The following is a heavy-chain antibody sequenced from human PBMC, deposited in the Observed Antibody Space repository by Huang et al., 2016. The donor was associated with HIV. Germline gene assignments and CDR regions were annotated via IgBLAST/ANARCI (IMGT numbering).Heavy chain of an antibody. CDR3: ARPWDDYYGSGTYYIHYYYGMDV. CDR2: IIPIFGTA. D-gene: IGHD3-10*01. CDR1: GGPFSSYA. Sequence: QVQLVQSGAEVKKPGSSVKVSCKASGGPFSSYAISWVRQAPGKGLEWMGGIIPIFGTANYAKKFQGRVTCNADESTSTAYMELSNLRSEDTAVYYCARPWDDYYGSGTYYIHYYYGMDVWGQGTTVTASS. J-gene: IGHJ6*02. V-gene: IGHV1-69*01.